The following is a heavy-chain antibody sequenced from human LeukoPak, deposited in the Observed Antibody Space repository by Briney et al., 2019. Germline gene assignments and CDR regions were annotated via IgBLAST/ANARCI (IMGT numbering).Heavy chain of an antibody. Sequence: ASVKVSCKASGYTFTSYGISWVRQAPGQGLEWMGWISAYNGNTNYAQKLQGRVTMTTDTSTSTAYMELRSLTSDDTAVYYCARHYDILTGYQYYYMDVWGKGTTVTISS. J-gene: IGHJ6*03. CDR1: GYTFTSYG. V-gene: IGHV1-18*01. CDR2: ISAYNGNT. D-gene: IGHD3-9*01. CDR3: ARHYDILTGYQYYYMDV.